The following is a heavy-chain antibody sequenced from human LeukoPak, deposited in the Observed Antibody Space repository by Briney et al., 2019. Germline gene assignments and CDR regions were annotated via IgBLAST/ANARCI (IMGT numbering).Heavy chain of an antibody. Sequence: SETLSLTCTVFGSMSNHFWSWIRQPPGKGLEWIGYIYDSGATDYNPSLKSRVTISVDTSKNQFSLKLSSVTAADTAVYYCARHVAARSGGYYFDYWGQGTLVTVSS. V-gene: IGHV4-59*08. J-gene: IGHJ4*02. D-gene: IGHD6-6*01. CDR1: GSMSNHF. CDR3: ARHVAARSGGYYFDY. CDR2: IYDSGAT.